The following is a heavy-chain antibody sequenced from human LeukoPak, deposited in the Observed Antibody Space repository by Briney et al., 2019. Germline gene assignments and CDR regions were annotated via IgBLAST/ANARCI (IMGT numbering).Heavy chain of an antibody. CDR1: GGSISSYY. D-gene: IGHD1-1*01. CDR3: ARNELDAFDI. V-gene: IGHV4-59*08. Sequence: SETLSLMCTVSGGSISSYYWSWIRQPPGKGLEWIGYIYYSGSTNYNPSLKSRVTISVDTSKNQFSLKLSSVTAADTAVYYCARNELDAFDIWGQGTMVTVSS. CDR2: IYYSGST. J-gene: IGHJ3*02.